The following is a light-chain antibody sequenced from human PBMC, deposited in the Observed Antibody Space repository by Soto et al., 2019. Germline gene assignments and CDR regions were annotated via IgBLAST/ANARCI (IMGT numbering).Light chain of an antibody. V-gene: IGLV2-14*01. CDR1: SSDVGGYNY. Sequence: QSALTQPASVSGSAGQSITISCTGASSDVGGYNYVSWYQQQPGKAPKLMIYDVSNRPSGVSNRFSGSKSGNTASLTISGLQAEDEADYYCSSYTSSSTLVVFGGGTKLTVL. CDR2: DVS. J-gene: IGLJ2*01. CDR3: SSYTSSSTLVV.